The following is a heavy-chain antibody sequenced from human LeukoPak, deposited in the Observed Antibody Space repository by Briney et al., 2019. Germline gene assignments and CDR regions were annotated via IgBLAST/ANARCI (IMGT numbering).Heavy chain of an antibody. D-gene: IGHD3-16*01. J-gene: IGHJ4*02. CDR3: ARGGVYDYIWGSFDY. CDR1: GFTFSSYA. CDR2: ISYDGSNK. V-gene: IGHV3-30*04. Sequence: GGSLRLSCAASGFTFSSYAMHWVRQAPGKGLEWVALISYDGSNKYYADSVKGRFTISRDNSKNTLYLQMNSLRTEDTAVYYCARGGVYDYIWGSFDYWGQGTLVTVSS.